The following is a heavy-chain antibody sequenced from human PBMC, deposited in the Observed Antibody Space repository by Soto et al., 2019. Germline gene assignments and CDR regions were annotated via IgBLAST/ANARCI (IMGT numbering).Heavy chain of an antibody. V-gene: IGHV3-21*01. CDR1: GFTFSDYA. Sequence: GGSLRLSCAASGFTFSDYAMNWVRQAPGKGLEWVSSISSSSTYIYYADSVEGRFTISRDNARNSLTLQMDSLRAEDTAVYFCATGRPPKFYFDNWGQGALVTVYS. CDR2: ISSSSTYI. J-gene: IGHJ4*02. CDR3: ATGRPPKFYFDN.